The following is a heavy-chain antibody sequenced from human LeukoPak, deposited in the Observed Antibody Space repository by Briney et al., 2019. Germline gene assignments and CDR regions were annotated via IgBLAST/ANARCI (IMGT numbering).Heavy chain of an antibody. J-gene: IGHJ6*03. CDR1: GYTFTGYY. CDR3: ARAPREGHFAYYYYMDV. Sequence: ASVKVSCKASGYTFTGYYMHWVRQAPGQGLEWMGWINPNSGGTNYAQKFQGRVTMTRDTSISTAYMELSRLRSDDTAVYYCARAPREGHFAYYYYMDVWGKGTTVTVSS. V-gene: IGHV1-2*02. D-gene: IGHD3-3*02. CDR2: INPNSGGT.